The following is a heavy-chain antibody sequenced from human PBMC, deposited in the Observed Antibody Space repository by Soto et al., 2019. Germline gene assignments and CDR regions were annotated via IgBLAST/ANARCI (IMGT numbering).Heavy chain of an antibody. CDR2: VSTNGAT. D-gene: IGHD3-9*01. J-gene: IGHJ6*02. Sequence: SETLSLTCTVSDDFISSYYWNWIRQPAGKGLEWIGRVSTNGATNYNPSLESRVTMSVDTSKNQFSLKLTSVTAADTAVYFCARADYEILTGSYAMDVWGQGTTVTGSS. V-gene: IGHV4-4*07. CDR3: ARADYEILTGSYAMDV. CDR1: DDFISSYY.